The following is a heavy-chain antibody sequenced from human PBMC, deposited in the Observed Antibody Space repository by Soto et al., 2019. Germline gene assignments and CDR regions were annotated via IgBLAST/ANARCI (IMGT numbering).Heavy chain of an antibody. J-gene: IGHJ4*02. CDR2: IYYSWST. Sequence: QVQLQESGPGLVKPSQPLSLTCTVSGGSISSGGYYWSWIRQHPGKGLEWIGYIYYSWSTYYNPSLKSRVTISVDTSKNQFSLKLSSVTASDTAVYYCARSDVTTTTQDPRFDYWGQGTLVTVSS. CDR1: GGSISSGGYY. CDR3: ARSDVTTTTQDPRFDY. D-gene: IGHD4-17*01. V-gene: IGHV4-31*03.